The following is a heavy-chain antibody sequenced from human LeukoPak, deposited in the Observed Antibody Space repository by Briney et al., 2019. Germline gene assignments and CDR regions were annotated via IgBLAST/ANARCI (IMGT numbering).Heavy chain of an antibody. J-gene: IGHJ4*02. V-gene: IGHV4-34*01. Sequence: PWETLSLTCAVSGGFFSVYYGSWIRQPPGRGLEWIEEINHSGSTNYNPSLKSRVTISVDTSKNQFSLKLSSVTAADTAVYYCARSRGWYFDYWGQGTLVTVSS. CDR1: GGFFSVYY. CDR2: INHSGST. CDR3: ARSRGWYFDY. D-gene: IGHD6-19*01.